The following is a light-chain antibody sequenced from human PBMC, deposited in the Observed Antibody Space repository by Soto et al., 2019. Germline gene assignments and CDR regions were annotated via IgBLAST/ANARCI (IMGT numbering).Light chain of an antibody. J-gene: IGLJ1*01. V-gene: IGLV2-14*01. CDR1: SSDVGGYNY. CDR2: EVS. Sequence: QSVLTQPASVSGAPGQSITISCTGTSSDVGGYNYVSWYQQHPGKAPKLMIYEVSNRPSGVSNRFSGSKSGNTASLTISGLQAEDEAYYYCSSYTSSSPYVFGNGTKVTVL. CDR3: SSYTSSSPYV.